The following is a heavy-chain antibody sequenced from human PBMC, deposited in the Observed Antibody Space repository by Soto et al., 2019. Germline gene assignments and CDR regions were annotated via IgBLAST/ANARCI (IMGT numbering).Heavy chain of an antibody. V-gene: IGHV4-59*08. Sequence: ETRSVTRRVAGGCSSRYSPCWLRQTPEKGLEWIGYVNDNWGSNYNPSLKSRVAISLDTSKRQFSLKLTSVTATDTGVYYCARQGFGALHGLVDVWAHGTTVTVSS. CDR3: ARQGFGALHGLVDV. CDR1: GGCSSRYS. J-gene: IGHJ6*02. CDR2: VNDNWGS. D-gene: IGHD3-10*01.